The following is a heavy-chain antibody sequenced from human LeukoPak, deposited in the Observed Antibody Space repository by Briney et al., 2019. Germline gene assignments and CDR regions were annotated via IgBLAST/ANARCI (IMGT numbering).Heavy chain of an antibody. CDR3: ARDRGYSTFDM. V-gene: IGHV3-7*05. CDR1: GFTFSSYW. J-gene: IGHJ3*02. Sequence: GGSLRLSCVASGFTFSSYWMAWVRQAPGKGLEWVANTNQDGSEKNYVDSVRGRLTISRDNAKNSLCLQMNSLRAEDTAVYYCARDRGYSTFDMWGQGTMVTVSS. D-gene: IGHD5-18*01. CDR2: TNQDGSEK.